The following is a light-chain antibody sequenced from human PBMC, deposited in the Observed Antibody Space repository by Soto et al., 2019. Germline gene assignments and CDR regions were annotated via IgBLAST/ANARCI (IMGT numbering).Light chain of an antibody. Sequence: IQMTQSPSSLSASVGDRVTITCRASQNIDTFLVWYQQKPRKAPQLLIYAASTLQIGVPSRFSGSGSGTDFTLTINSLQPEDSAIYDCQQSYSVPLITFGQGTRLDI. J-gene: IGKJ5*01. CDR2: AAS. V-gene: IGKV1-39*01. CDR1: QNIDTF. CDR3: QQSYSVPLIT.